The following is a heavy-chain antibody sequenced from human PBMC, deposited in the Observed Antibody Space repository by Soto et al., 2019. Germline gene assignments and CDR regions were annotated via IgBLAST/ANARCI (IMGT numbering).Heavy chain of an antibody. J-gene: IGHJ4*02. CDR1: GGTFSNYA. V-gene: IGHV1-69*13. Sequence: SVKVSCKASGGTFSNYAISWVRQAPGQGLEWMGGIILPFGTANYAQKFQGRVTITADESMTTAYMELSGLRSEDTAVYHCVRTIQPGTTTHFDYWGQGTLVTVSS. CDR3: VRTIQPGTTTHFDY. CDR2: IILPFGTA. D-gene: IGHD1-1*01.